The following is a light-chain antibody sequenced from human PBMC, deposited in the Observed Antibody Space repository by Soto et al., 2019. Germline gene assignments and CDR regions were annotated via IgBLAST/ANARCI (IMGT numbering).Light chain of an antibody. CDR3: QQYYSSPWT. J-gene: IGKJ1*01. V-gene: IGKV4-1*01. Sequence: DIVMTQSPDSLAVSLGERATINCKSSQSVLYSSNNKNYLAWYQQKPGQPPKLLIYWASTRESGDPDRFSGSGSGTDFTLTISNLQAEDVAVYYCQQYYSSPWTFGQGTKVEIK. CDR2: WAS. CDR1: QSVLYSSNNKNY.